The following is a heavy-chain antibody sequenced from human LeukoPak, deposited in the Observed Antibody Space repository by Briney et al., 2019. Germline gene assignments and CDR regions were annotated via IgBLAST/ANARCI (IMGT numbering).Heavy chain of an antibody. Sequence: GGSLRLSCTASGFSFGDYLMSWFRQAPGKWLEWIGFISGGTTEYAASVKGRFTISRDDSTSIAYLQMNSLTTEDTAVYYCSRGSGWLSVYWGQGTLVTVSS. CDR2: ISGGTT. J-gene: IGHJ4*02. D-gene: IGHD6-19*01. V-gene: IGHV3-49*03. CDR1: GFSFGDYL. CDR3: SRGSGWLSVY.